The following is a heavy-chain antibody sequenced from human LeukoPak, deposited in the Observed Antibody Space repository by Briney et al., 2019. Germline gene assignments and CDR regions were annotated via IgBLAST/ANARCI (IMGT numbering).Heavy chain of an antibody. CDR3: ATTVKGGGNWFDP. Sequence: ASVKVSCKASGYTFTSYDINWVRQATGQGLEWMGWINPNSGGTNYAQKFQGRVTMTRDTSISTAYMELSRLRSDDTAVYYCATTVKGGGNWFDPWGQGTLVTVSS. CDR2: INPNSGGT. CDR1: GYTFTSYD. V-gene: IGHV1-2*02. D-gene: IGHD4-11*01. J-gene: IGHJ5*02.